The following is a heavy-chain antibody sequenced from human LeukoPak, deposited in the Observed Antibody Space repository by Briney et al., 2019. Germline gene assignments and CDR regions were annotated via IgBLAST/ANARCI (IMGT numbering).Heavy chain of an antibody. Sequence: SETLSLTCTVSGGSISSGSYYWSWIRQPAGKGLEWIGRIYTSGSTNYNPSLKSRVTISVDTSKNQFSLKLSSVTAADTAVYYCARARAEAFGGVIVPPYYFDYWGQGTLVTVSS. CDR1: GGSISSGSYY. CDR2: IYTSGST. CDR3: ARARAEAFGGVIVPPYYFDY. D-gene: IGHD3-16*02. J-gene: IGHJ4*02. V-gene: IGHV4-61*02.